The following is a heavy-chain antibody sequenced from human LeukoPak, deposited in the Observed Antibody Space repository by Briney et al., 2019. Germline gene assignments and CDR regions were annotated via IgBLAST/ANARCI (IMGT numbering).Heavy chain of an antibody. CDR1: GGTFSSYA. CDR3: ARAYCSGGSCYAVLSG. J-gene: IGHJ4*02. V-gene: IGHV1-69*01. Sequence: SVKVSCKASGGTFSSYAISWVRQAPGQGLEWMGGIVPIFGTANYAQKFQGRVTITADESTSTAYMELSSLRSEDTAVYYCARAYCSGGSCYAVLSGWGQGTLVTVSS. D-gene: IGHD2-15*01. CDR2: IVPIFGTA.